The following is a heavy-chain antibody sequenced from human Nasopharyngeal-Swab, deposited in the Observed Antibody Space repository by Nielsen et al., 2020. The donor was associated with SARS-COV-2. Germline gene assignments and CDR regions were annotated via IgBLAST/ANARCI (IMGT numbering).Heavy chain of an antibody. V-gene: IGHV3-21*01. CDR3: ARHLPLRFLEWLFPDYFDY. Sequence: GGSLRLSCAAPGFTFSSYSMNWVRQAPGKGLEWVSSISSSSSYIYYADSVKGRFTISRDNAKNSLYLQMNSLRAEDTAVYYCARHLPLRFLEWLFPDYFDYWGQGTLVTVSS. CDR1: GFTFSSYS. CDR2: ISSSSSYI. D-gene: IGHD3-3*01. J-gene: IGHJ4*02.